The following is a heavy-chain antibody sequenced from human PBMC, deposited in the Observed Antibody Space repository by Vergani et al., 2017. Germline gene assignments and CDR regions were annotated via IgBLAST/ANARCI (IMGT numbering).Heavy chain of an antibody. J-gene: IGHJ6*02. Sequence: QVQLVQSGAEVKKPGSSVKVSCKASGYTFTSYGISWVRQAPGQGLEWMGWISAYNGNTNYAQKLQGRVTMTTDTSTSTAYMELRSLRSDDTAVYYCARETTTVSIDYYYYGMDVWGQGTTVTVSS. CDR3: ARETTTVSIDYYYYGMDV. CDR1: GYTFTSYG. V-gene: IGHV1-18*01. D-gene: IGHD4-17*01. CDR2: ISAYNGNT.